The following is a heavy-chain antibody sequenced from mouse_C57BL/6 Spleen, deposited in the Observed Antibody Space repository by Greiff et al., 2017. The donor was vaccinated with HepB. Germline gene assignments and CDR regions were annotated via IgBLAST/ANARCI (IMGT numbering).Heavy chain of an antibody. CDR2: INPSSGYT. J-gene: IGHJ2*01. CDR3: ARKITRASY. D-gene: IGHD6-1*01. V-gene: IGHV1-4*01. Sequence: VQLQQSGAELVKPGASVKMSCKASGYTFTSYTMHWVKQRPEQGLEWIGKINPSSGYTKYNQNFKDKATLTEDKSPSTAYMQLSILTSEDSSVYYCARKITRASYWGQGTTLTVSS. CDR1: GYTFTSYT.